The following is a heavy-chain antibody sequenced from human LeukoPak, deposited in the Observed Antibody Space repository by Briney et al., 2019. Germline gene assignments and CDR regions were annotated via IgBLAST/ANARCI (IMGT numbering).Heavy chain of an antibody. V-gene: IGHV3-21*01. D-gene: IGHD4-11*01. CDR2: ISSSSSYI. CDR3: ARDLRKVSPRYSNADY. CDR1: GFTFSSYS. J-gene: IGHJ4*02. Sequence: GGSLRLSCAASGFTFSSYSMNWVRQAPGKGLEWVSSISSSSSYIYYADSVKGRFTISRDNAKNSLYLQMNSLRAEDTAVYYCARDLRKVSPRYSNADYWGQGTLVTVSS.